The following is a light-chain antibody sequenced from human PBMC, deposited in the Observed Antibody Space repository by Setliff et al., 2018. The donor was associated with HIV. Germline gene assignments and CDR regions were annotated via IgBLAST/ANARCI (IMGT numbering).Light chain of an antibody. CDR2: EVS. Sequence: QSALTQPASVSGSPGQSITISCTGTTSDVGGCNYVTWYQQHPGKAPKLLIYEVSNRPSWVSNRFSGSKSGNTASLTISGLQPEDEADYFCSSYTSSSTRVFGTGTKVTVL. CDR1: TSDVGGCNY. CDR3: SSYTSSSTRV. V-gene: IGLV2-14*01. J-gene: IGLJ1*01.